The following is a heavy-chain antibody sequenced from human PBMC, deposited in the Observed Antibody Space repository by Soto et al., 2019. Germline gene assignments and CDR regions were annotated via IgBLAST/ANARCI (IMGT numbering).Heavy chain of an antibody. Sequence: SETLSLTCTVSGGSISSYYWSWIRQPPGKGLEWIGYIYYSGSTNYNPSLKSRVTISVDTSKNQFSLKLSSVTAADTAMYYCARVVYYLAAGTFDPWGQGTLVTVSS. V-gene: IGHV4-59*08. CDR2: IYYSGST. CDR3: ARVVYYLAAGTFDP. D-gene: IGHD3-10*01. CDR1: GGSISSYY. J-gene: IGHJ5*02.